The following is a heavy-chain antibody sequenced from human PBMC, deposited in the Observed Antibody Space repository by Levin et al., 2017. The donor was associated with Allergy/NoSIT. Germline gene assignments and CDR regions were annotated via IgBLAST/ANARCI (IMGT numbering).Heavy chain of an antibody. CDR2: ISYDGSNK. D-gene: IGHD3-16*02. V-gene: IGHV3-30*18. J-gene: IGHJ6*02. Sequence: PGGSLRLSCAASGFTFSSYGMHWVRQAPGKGLEWVGLISYDGSNKYYGDSVKGRFTISRDNSKDTLYLQMNSLRAEDTAVYFCAKDLKGIGELSAELHHYYGMDVWGQGTTVTVSS. CDR3: AKDLKGIGELSAELHHYYGMDV. CDR1: GFTFSSYG.